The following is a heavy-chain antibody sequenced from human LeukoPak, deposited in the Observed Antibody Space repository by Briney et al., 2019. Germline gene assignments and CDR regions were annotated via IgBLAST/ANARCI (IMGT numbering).Heavy chain of an antibody. CDR1: GGSFSGYY. J-gene: IGHJ6*02. Sequence: PSETLSLTCAVYGGSFSGYYWSWIRQPPGKGLEWIGSIYYSGSTYYNPSLKSRVTISVDTSKNQFSLKLSSVTAADTAVYYCARLFWSGYYISPSLYYYYGMDVWGQGTTVTVSS. D-gene: IGHD3-3*01. CDR2: IYYSGST. V-gene: IGHV4-34*01. CDR3: ARLFWSGYYISPSLYYYYGMDV.